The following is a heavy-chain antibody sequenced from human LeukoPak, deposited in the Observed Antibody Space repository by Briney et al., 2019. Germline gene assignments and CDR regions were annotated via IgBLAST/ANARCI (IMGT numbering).Heavy chain of an antibody. CDR2: ISGSTDST. Sequence: GGSLRLSCAASGFTFSTYAMSWVRQAPGKGLEWVSVISGSTDSTYYADSVKGRFTISRANSKNTLFLQMNSLRAEDTAVYYCAKSGSRDWDYFEYWGQGTLVTASS. J-gene: IGHJ4*02. V-gene: IGHV3-23*01. D-gene: IGHD6-19*01. CDR3: AKSGSRDWDYFEY. CDR1: GFTFSTYA.